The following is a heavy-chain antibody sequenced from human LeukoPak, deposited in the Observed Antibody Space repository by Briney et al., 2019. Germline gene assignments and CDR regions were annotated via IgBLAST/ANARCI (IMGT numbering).Heavy chain of an antibody. Sequence: PSETLSLTCAVYGGSFRGYYWSWIRQPPGKGLEWIGEINHSGSTNYNPSLKSRVTISVDTSKNQFSLKLSSVTAADTAVYYCARMGRWLQTIRDYWGQGTLVTVSS. D-gene: IGHD5-24*01. CDR1: GGSFRGYY. CDR3: ARMGRWLQTIRDY. V-gene: IGHV4-34*01. J-gene: IGHJ4*02. CDR2: INHSGST.